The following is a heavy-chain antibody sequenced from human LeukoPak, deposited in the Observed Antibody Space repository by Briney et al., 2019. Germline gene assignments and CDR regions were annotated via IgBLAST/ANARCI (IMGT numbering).Heavy chain of an antibody. Sequence: GGSLRLSCAASGFTFSNYGMTWVRQAPGKGLEWVSSISGSGDSTYYADSVKGRFTISRDNSKNTLYLQMNSLRGDDTALYYCAGDSSGFYSSFDDWGQGTRVTVSS. D-gene: IGHD3-22*01. CDR2: ISGSGDST. J-gene: IGHJ4*02. V-gene: IGHV3-23*01. CDR1: GFTFSNYG. CDR3: AGDSSGFYSSFDD.